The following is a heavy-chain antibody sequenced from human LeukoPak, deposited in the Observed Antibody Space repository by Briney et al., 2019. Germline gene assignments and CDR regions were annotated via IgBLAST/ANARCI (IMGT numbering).Heavy chain of an antibody. Sequence: GGSLRLSCAASGFTFSSYEMKWVRQAPGKGLEWVSYISSSGSTIYYADSVKGRFTLSRDKAKNSLYLQMNSLRAADTAVYYCAELGITMIGGVWGKGTTVTISS. J-gene: IGHJ6*04. CDR1: GFTFSSYE. CDR3: AELGITMIGGV. CDR2: ISSSGSTI. D-gene: IGHD3-10*02. V-gene: IGHV3-48*03.